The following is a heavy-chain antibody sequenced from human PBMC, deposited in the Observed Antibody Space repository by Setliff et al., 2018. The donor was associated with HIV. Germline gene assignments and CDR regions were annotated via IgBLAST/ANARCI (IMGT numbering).Heavy chain of an antibody. D-gene: IGHD2-2*03. CDR3: ARHGYCSGTSCSEYYYYYGMDV. CDR2: IYPGDSDT. J-gene: IGHJ6*02. CDR1: GYSFTNYW. V-gene: IGHV5-51*01. Sequence: ESLKLSCKGSGYSFTNYWIGWVRQMPGKGLEWMGIIYPGDSDTRYSPSFQGQVTISADKSISTAYLQWSSLKASDTAMYYCARHGYCSGTSCSEYYYYYGMDVWGQGTTVTVSS.